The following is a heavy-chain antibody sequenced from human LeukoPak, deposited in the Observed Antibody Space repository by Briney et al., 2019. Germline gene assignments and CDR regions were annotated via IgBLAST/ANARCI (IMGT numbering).Heavy chain of an antibody. CDR2: IYHSGNT. CDR3: ARGGRTHYYGSGSYPAFDY. J-gene: IGHJ4*02. Sequence: SETLSLTCAVSGFSISSAYYWGWIRQPPGKGLEWIGSIYHSGNTYYNASLKSRVTISVDTSKNQFSLKLSSVTVADTAVYYCARGGRTHYYGSGSYPAFDYWGQGTLVTVSS. D-gene: IGHD3-10*01. CDR1: GFSISSAYY. V-gene: IGHV4-38-2*01.